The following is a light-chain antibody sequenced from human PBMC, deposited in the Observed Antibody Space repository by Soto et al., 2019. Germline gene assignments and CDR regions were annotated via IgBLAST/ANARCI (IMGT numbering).Light chain of an antibody. J-gene: IGKJ3*01. CDR1: LTITMY. CDR3: QHSFNCQFK. V-gene: IGKV1-39*01. Sequence: GESVPIPCRARLTITMYLNWYQQTSGQAPKLLINAASTLRSGVPSRFSGIGSGTDFPLTIDSLQPEDFATYYRQHSFNCQFKFGTWIKVDI. CDR2: AAS.